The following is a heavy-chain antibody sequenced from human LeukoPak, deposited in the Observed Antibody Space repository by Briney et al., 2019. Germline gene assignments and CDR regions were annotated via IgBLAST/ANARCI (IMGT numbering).Heavy chain of an antibody. CDR3: ARVGDYENSGSQPFDY. V-gene: IGHV3-33*01. Sequence: GGSLRLSCAASGFIFSSFGMHWVRQAPGKGLEWVAVIWHGGSYKYYLDSVKGRFTISRDNAKNTLYLQMYNLRVEDTAVYYCARVGDYENSGSQPFDYWGQGTLVTVSS. J-gene: IGHJ4*02. D-gene: IGHD3-22*01. CDR2: IWHGGSYK. CDR1: GFIFSSFG.